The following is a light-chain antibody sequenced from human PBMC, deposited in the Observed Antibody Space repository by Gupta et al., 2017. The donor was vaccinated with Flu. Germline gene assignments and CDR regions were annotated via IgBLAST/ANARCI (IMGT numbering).Light chain of an antibody. CDR2: DGS. CDR3: QQDGNLPLT. CDR1: QDINIY. Sequence: DIQMTQSPSSLSASVGDRVTITCQASQDINIYLSWYQQKPGKAPNLLIYDGSTLETGVPSRFSGSGSGTXFTFTIXSLQPEDLATYYCQQDGNLPLTFGXGTKV. V-gene: IGKV1-33*01. J-gene: IGKJ4*01.